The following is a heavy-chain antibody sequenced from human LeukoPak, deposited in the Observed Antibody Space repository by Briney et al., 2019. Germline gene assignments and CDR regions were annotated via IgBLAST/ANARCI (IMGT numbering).Heavy chain of an antibody. CDR1: GGSISSSSYY. J-gene: IGHJ4*02. Sequence: PSETLSLTCTVSGGSISSSSYYWGWIRQPPGKGLEWIGSIYYSGSTYYNPSLKSRVTISVDTSKNQFSLKLSSVTAADTAVYYCARGNVDTATPADYWGQGTLVTVSS. CDR2: IYYSGST. CDR3: ARGNVDTATPADY. D-gene: IGHD5-18*01. V-gene: IGHV4-39*07.